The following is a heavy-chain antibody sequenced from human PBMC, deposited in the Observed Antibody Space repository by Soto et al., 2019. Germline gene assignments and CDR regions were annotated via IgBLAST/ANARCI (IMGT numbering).Heavy chain of an antibody. CDR1: GGTFSSYA. D-gene: IGHD3-22*01. CDR3: ARDMDSSGYYNYYYGMDV. V-gene: IGHV1-69*01. CDR2: IIPIFGTA. J-gene: IGHJ6*02. Sequence: QVQLVQSGAEVKKPGSSVKVSCKASGGTFSSYAISWVRRAPGQGLEWMGGIIPIFGTANYAQKFQGRVTITADESTSTAYMELSSLRSEDTAVYYCARDMDSSGYYNYYYGMDVWGQGTTVTVSS.